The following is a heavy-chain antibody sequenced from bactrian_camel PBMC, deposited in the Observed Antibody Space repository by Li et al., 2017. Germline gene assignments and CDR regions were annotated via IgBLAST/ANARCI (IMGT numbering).Heavy chain of an antibody. Sequence: QVQLVESGGGLVQPGGSLRLSCAASGFTFSSHATSWVRQAPGKGLEWVSSIDTDDRKTYYADFVAGRFAISRDNAKNTLYLQMNSLKSEDTAVYYCAADYGYLHSPFGYWGRGTQVTVS. CDR1: GFTFSSHA. J-gene: IGHJ6*01. D-gene: IGHD1*01. CDR3: AADYGYLHSPFGY. V-gene: IGHV3S7*01. CDR2: IDTDDRKT.